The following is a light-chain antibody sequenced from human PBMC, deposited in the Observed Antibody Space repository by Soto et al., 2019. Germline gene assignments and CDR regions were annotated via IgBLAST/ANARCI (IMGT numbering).Light chain of an antibody. CDR1: QSLSTNY. J-gene: IGKJ1*01. CDR3: QQYGDSPPT. CDR2: GAS. Sequence: EIVLTQSPGTLSLSPGERATLSCRASQSLSTNYLAWYQRKPGQAPRLLIYGASSRATDIPHRFSGSGSGTDFTITITRLEPEDFAVYYCQQYGDSPPTFGQGTKVEIK. V-gene: IGKV3-20*01.